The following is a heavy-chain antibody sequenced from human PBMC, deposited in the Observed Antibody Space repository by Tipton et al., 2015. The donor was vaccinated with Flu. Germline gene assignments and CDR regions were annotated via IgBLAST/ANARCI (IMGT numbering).Heavy chain of an antibody. D-gene: IGHD1-26*01. Sequence: GLVKPSETLSPTCTVSGGSITGYYWSWIRQPAGKGLEWIGRIYARVSTNYNPSLKSRVTMSADTSKNQFSLKLTSVTAADTAVYYCARGGGSFQFDFWGQGTLVTVSS. J-gene: IGHJ4*02. V-gene: IGHV4-4*07. CDR1: GGSITGYY. CDR2: IYARVST. CDR3: ARGGGSFQFDF.